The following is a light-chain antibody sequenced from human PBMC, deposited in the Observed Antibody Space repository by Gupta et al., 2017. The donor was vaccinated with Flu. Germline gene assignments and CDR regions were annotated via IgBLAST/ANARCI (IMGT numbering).Light chain of an antibody. V-gene: IGLV2-8*01. J-gene: IGLJ1*01. CDR2: EVN. Sequence: YQQHPGKAPKLIIYEVNKRPSGVPDRFSGSKSGYTASLTVSGLQADDEADYYCSSYAGTYIPFVFGTGTRVTVL. CDR3: SSYAGTYIPFV.